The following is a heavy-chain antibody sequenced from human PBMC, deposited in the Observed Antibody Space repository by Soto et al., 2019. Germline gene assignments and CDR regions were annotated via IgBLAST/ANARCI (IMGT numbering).Heavy chain of an antibody. J-gene: IGHJ4*02. D-gene: IGHD3-9*01. V-gene: IGHV3-23*01. Sequence: GGSLRLSCAASGFTFSSYAMSWVRQAPGNGLEWVSAISGSGGSTYYADSVKGRFTISRDNSKNTLYLQMNSLRAEDTAVYYCAKDTSYYDILTGYYRHYFDYRGQGTLVTVSS. CDR2: ISGSGGST. CDR3: AKDTSYYDILTGYYRHYFDY. CDR1: GFTFSSYA.